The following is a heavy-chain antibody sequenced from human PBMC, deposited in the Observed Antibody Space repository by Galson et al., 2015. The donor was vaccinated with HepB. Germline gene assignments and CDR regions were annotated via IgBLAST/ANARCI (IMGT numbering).Heavy chain of an antibody. V-gene: IGHV1-2*02. J-gene: IGHJ5*02. CDR2: INPNSGGT. Sequence: SVKVSCKASGYTFTGYYIHWVRQAPGQGLEWMGWINPNSGGTNYAQKFQGRVTMTRDTSISTAYMELSRLRSDDTAVYYCARGSMIVVASDWFDPWGQGTLVTVSS. CDR3: ARGSMIVVASDWFDP. CDR1: GYTFTGYY. D-gene: IGHD3-22*01.